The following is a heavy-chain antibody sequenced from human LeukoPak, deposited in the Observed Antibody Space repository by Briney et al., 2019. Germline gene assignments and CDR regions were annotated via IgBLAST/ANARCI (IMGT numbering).Heavy chain of an antibody. CDR2: ISGGGDST. CDR3: AKDLQVALFDY. D-gene: IGHD5-12*01. J-gene: IGHJ4*02. V-gene: IGHV3-23*01. CDR1: GFTFSNAW. Sequence: PGGSLRLSCAASGFTFSNAWMSWVRQAPGKGLEWVSAISGGGDSTHYADSVKGRFTISRDNSKNTLYLQMNSLRAEDTAVYYCAKDLQVALFDYWGQGTLVTVSS.